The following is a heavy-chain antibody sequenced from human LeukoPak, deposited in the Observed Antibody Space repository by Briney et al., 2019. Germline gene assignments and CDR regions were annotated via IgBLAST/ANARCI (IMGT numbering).Heavy chain of an antibody. V-gene: IGHV3-7*01. CDR2: IKQDGSEK. J-gene: IGHJ6*03. D-gene: IGHD6-13*01. CDR3: ARETGIAAASYYYYFYIDV. Sequence: PGGSLRLSCEASGFTFSNYWMSWVRQAPGKGLEWVANIKQDGSEKYYVDSVKGRFTISRDNAKNSLYLQMISLRAEDTAVYYCARETGIAAASYYYYFYIDVWGKGTTVTISS. CDR1: GFTFSNYW.